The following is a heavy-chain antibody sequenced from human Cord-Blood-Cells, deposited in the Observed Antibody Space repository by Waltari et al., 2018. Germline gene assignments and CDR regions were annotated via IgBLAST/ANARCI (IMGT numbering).Heavy chain of an antibody. CDR2: ISPIFGTA. V-gene: IGHV1-69*01. J-gene: IGHJ4*02. CDR1: GGTFSSYA. CDR3: AGVRGKYNWNYYVDY. D-gene: IGHD1-7*01. Sequence: QVQLVQSGAEVKKPGSSVKVSCKASGGTFSSYAISWVRQAHGQGLVCMGGISPIFGTANDAQKLQGIVTITADESTSTAYMELSSLRSEDTAVYYCAGVRGKYNWNYYVDYWGQGTLVTVSS.